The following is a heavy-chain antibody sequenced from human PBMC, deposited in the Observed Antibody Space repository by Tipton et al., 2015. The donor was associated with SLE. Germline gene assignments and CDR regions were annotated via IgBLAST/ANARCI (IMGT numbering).Heavy chain of an antibody. V-gene: IGHV4-34*01. CDR1: GGSFSGYY. Sequence: TLSLTCAVYGGSFSGYYWSWIRQPPGKGLEWIGEINHSGSTNYNPSLKSRVTISVDTSKNQFSLKLSSVTAADTAVYYWASGGPYYDGSGSTPAEYFQYWGQGTPVTVSS. CDR3: ASGGPYYDGSGSTPAEYFQY. J-gene: IGHJ1*01. D-gene: IGHD3-10*01. CDR2: INHSGST.